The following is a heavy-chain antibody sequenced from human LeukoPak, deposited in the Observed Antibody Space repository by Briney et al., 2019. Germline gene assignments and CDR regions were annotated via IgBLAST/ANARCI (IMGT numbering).Heavy chain of an antibody. J-gene: IGHJ6*03. CDR3: ARVYEADYGDYELGAMDV. V-gene: IGHV4-39*07. CDR1: GGSISSSSYY. D-gene: IGHD4-17*01. Sequence: SETLSLTCTVSGGSISSSSYYWGWIRQPPGKGLEWIGSIYYSGSTYYNPSLKSRVTISVDTSKNQFSLKLSSVTAADTAVYYCARVYEADYGDYELGAMDVWGKGTTVTVSS. CDR2: IYYSGST.